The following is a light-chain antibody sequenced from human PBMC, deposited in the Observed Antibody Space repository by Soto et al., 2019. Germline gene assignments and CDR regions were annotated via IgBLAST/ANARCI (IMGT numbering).Light chain of an antibody. CDR2: AAS. CDR3: QKYNSASRT. V-gene: IGKV1-27*01. Sequence: DIQMTQSPSSLSASVGDRVTITCRASQGISNYLAWYQQKPGKVPKLLIYAASTLPSGVPSRFSGSGSGTYFTLTISRLQPEDVANYYCQKYNSASRTFGQGTKVEIK. J-gene: IGKJ1*01. CDR1: QGISNY.